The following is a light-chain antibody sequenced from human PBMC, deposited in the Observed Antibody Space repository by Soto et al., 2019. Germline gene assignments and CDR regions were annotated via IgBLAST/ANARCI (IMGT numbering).Light chain of an antibody. CDR2: WGS. CDR3: VQALQTPYT. Sequence: DIVVTQSPLSLPVTPGESASISCRSSQSLLHPNGNYFFDWYLQKPGQSPQLLIYWGSIRASGVPDRFSGSASGTDFTLKISRVEAEDVGVYYCVQALQTPYTFGQGTKLEIK. CDR1: QSLLHPNGNYF. J-gene: IGKJ2*01. V-gene: IGKV2-28*01.